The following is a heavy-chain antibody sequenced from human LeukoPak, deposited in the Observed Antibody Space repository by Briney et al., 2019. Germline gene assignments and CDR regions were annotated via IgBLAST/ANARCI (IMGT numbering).Heavy chain of an antibody. CDR3: ARGDYGGNSD. D-gene: IGHD4-23*01. Sequence: SETLSLTCAVYGGSFSGYYWSWIRQPPGKGLEWIGEINHSGSTNYNPSLKSRVTISVDTSKNQFSLKLSSVTAADTAVYYRARGDYGGNSDWGQGTLVTVSS. CDR2: INHSGST. V-gene: IGHV4-34*01. CDR1: GGSFSGYY. J-gene: IGHJ4*02.